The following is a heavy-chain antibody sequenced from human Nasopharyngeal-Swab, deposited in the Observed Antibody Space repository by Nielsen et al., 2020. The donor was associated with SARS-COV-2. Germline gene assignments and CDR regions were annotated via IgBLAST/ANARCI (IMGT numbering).Heavy chain of an antibody. CDR2: INPDGSST. CDR3: AGSRSAMDV. CDR1: GFTFSSYW. J-gene: IGHJ6*02. Sequence: GESLKISCAASGFTFSSYWMHWVRQAPGKGLVWVSRINPDGSSTDYAGSVKGRFTISRDNAKNTLYLQMSSLRAEEAAVYYCAGSRSAMDVWGQGTTVTVSS. V-gene: IGHV3-74*01.